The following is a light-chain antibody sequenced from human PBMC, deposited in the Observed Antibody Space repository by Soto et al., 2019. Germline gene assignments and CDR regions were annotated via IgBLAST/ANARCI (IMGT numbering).Light chain of an antibody. J-gene: IGLJ2*01. CDR2: LNSDGRH. Sequence: QSVLTQSPSASASLGASVKLTCTLSSGHSRYAIAWQQQQPEKGPRYLMKLNSDGRHSKGDGIPDRFSGSSSGAERYLTISSLQSEDEADYYCQTWDTDIVLFGGGTKLTVL. CDR3: QTWDTDIVL. V-gene: IGLV4-69*01. CDR1: SGHSRYA.